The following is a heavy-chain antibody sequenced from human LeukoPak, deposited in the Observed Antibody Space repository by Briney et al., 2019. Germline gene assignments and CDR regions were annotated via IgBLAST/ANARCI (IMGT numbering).Heavy chain of an antibody. V-gene: IGHV3-49*04. CDR1: GFTFGDYA. Sequence: GGSLRLSCTASGFTFGDYAMSWVRQAPGKGLEGVGFIRSKAYGGTTEYAASVKGRFTISRDDSKSFAYLQMNSLKTEDTAVYYCTREYCSSTSCYPPYYMDVWGKGTTVTVSS. CDR3: TREYCSSTSCYPPYYMDV. J-gene: IGHJ6*03. CDR2: IRSKAYGGTT. D-gene: IGHD2-2*01.